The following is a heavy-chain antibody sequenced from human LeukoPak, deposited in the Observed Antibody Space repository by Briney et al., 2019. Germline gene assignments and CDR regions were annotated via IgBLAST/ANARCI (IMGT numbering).Heavy chain of an antibody. CDR1: GGSLSSYS. CDR2: INYSGSA. Sequence: SETLSLTCTVSGGSLSSYSFSWIRQSPGKGLEWIAYINYSGSASYNPSLKSRVTMSVDTSKQFSLSLSSVTAADTAVYYCARHNYDDYVFDIWGQGTKVTVSS. J-gene: IGHJ3*02. D-gene: IGHD4-17*01. V-gene: IGHV4-59*08. CDR3: ARHNYDDYVFDI.